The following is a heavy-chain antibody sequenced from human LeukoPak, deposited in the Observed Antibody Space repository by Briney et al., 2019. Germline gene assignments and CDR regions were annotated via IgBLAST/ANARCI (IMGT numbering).Heavy chain of an antibody. CDR3: ARTGHIWFGELLSSYYGMDV. J-gene: IGHJ6*02. CDR1: GGTFSSYA. V-gene: IGHV1-69*13. Sequence: ASVKVSCKASGGTFSSYAISWVRQAPGQGLEWMGGIIPIFGTANYAQKFQGRVTITADESTSTAYMELSSLRSEDTAVYYCARTGHIWFGELLSSYYGMDVWGQGTTVTVSS. CDR2: IIPIFGTA. D-gene: IGHD3-10*01.